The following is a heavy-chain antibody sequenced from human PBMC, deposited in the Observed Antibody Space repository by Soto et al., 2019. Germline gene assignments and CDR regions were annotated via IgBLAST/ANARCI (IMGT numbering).Heavy chain of an antibody. CDR3: AIPQTLYWSDTGRIALTLDY. CDR2: IIPIFGTA. CDR1: GGTFSSYA. D-gene: IGHD2-2*02. Sequence: QVQLVQSGAEVKKPGSSVKVSCKASGGTFSSYAISWVRQAPGQGLERMGGIIPIFGTANYAQKFQGRVTITGDEYQGTDYMERSSLRSEDSAVYFCAIPQTLYWSDTGRIALTLDYWVQGTLVTVSS. J-gene: IGHJ4*02. V-gene: IGHV1-69*01.